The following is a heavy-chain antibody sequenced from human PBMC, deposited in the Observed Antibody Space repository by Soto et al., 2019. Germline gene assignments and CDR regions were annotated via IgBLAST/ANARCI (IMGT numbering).Heavy chain of an antibody. J-gene: IGHJ4*02. Sequence: QVQLQESGPGLVKPSETLSLTCTVSGGSISSHYWSWIRQPPGRGLGWIGYIYYSGSTNYNPSLQSRVTISVDTSKNQFSLKLSSVTAADTAVYYCARGGSSGWYFDYWGQGTLVTVSS. D-gene: IGHD6-19*01. CDR2: IYYSGST. CDR3: ARGGSSGWYFDY. CDR1: GGSISSHY. V-gene: IGHV4-59*11.